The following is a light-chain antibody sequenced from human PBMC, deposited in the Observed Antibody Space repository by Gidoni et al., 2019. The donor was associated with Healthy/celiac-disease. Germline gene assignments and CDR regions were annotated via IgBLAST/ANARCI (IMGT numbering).Light chain of an antibody. CDR2: KAS. V-gene: IGKV1-5*03. CDR1: HSISSW. CDR3: QQYNSYSLVT. J-gene: IGKJ4*01. Sequence: DLQMTHSPSTLSASVGDRVTITCRASHSISSWLAWYQQKPGQAPKLLSYKASSLESGVPSRFSGSGSGTEFSLTISSLQADDFATYYCQQYNSYSLVTFGGGTKVEIK.